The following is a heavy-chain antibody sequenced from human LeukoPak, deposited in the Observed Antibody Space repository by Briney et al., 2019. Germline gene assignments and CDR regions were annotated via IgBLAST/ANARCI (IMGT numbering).Heavy chain of an antibody. CDR2: IYPGDSDT. J-gene: IGHJ4*02. CDR1: GYSFTSYW. D-gene: IGHD6-19*01. CDR3: ARLLGIAVAKADYFDY. Sequence: GESLKISCKGSGYSFTSYWIGWVRQMPGKGLEWMGIIYPGDSDTRYSPSFQGQVTISADKSISTAYLQWSSLKASDTAMYYCARLLGIAVAKADYFDYWGQGTLVTVSS. V-gene: IGHV5-51*01.